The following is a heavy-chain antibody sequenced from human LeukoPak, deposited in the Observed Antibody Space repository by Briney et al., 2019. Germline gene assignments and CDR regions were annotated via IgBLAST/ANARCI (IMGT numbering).Heavy chain of an antibody. CDR2: ISGSGDST. V-gene: IGHV3-23*01. D-gene: IGHD6-13*01. J-gene: IGHJ4*02. CDR3: AKTRPLDSSSWSHGDY. CDR1: GFTFSSYA. Sequence: GGSLRLSCEASGFTFSSYAMSWVRQAPGKGLEWVSAISGSGDSTYYGDSVKGRFTISRDNSKNTLYLQMNSLRAEDTAVYYCAKTRPLDSSSWSHGDYWGQGTLVTVSS.